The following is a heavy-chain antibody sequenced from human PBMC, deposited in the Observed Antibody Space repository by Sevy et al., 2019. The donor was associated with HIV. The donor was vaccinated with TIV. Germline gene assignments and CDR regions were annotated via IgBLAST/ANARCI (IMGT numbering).Heavy chain of an antibody. D-gene: IGHD6-19*01. V-gene: IGHV3-23*01. CDR3: AKVRARPKRAVAGTGLDY. CDR1: GFTFSSYA. J-gene: IGHJ4*02. Sequence: GGSLRLSCAASGFTFSSYAMSWVRQAPGKGLEWVSAISGSGGRTYYADSVKGRLTISRDNSKNTRYLQMNSLRAEETAVYYGAKVRARPKRAVAGTGLDYWGQGTLVTVSS. CDR2: ISGSGGRT.